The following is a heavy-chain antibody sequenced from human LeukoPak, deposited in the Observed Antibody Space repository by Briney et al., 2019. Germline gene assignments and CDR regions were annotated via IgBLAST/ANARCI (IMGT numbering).Heavy chain of an antibody. CDR1: GGSISSGSYY. D-gene: IGHD6-13*01. CDR2: IYTSGST. CDR3: ARGDSSWPGSWFDP. Sequence: SETLSLTCTVSGGSISSGSYYWSWIRQPAGKGLEWIGRIYTSGSTNYNPSLKSRVTISVDTSKNQFSLKLSSVTAADTAVYYCARGDSSWPGSWFDPWGQGTLVTVSS. V-gene: IGHV4-61*02. J-gene: IGHJ5*02.